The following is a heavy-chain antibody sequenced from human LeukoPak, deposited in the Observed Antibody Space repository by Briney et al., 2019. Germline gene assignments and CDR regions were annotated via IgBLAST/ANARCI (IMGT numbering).Heavy chain of an antibody. CDR2: IYSTGIT. J-gene: IGHJ4*01. CDR1: GGSISGYY. V-gene: IGHV4-59*01. D-gene: IGHD3-22*01. Sequence: PSETLSLTCTVSGGSISGYYWSWIRQPPGKGLELFGYIYSTGITDYNPSLTSRVTISVDTSKNQFSLKLSSVTAADTAVYYCARFIGSSGYYDYWGHGTLVTVPS. CDR3: ARFIGSSGYYDY.